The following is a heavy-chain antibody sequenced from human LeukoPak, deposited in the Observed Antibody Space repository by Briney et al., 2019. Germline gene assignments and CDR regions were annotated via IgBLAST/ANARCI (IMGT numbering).Heavy chain of an antibody. D-gene: IGHD3-3*01. J-gene: IGHJ6*03. CDR2: INHSGST. Sequence: SATLSLTCAVYGGSFSGYYWSWIRQPPGKGLEWIGEINHSGSTNYNPSLKSRVTISIDTSENQFSLKLSSVTAADTAVYYCARGSNHDFWSGYYTVAYHYMDVWDKGTTVTVSS. CDR1: GGSFSGYY. CDR3: ARGSNHDFWSGYYTVAYHYMDV. V-gene: IGHV4-34*01.